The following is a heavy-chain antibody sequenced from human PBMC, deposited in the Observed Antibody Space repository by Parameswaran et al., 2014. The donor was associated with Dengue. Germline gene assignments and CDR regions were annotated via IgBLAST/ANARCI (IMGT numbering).Heavy chain of an antibody. CDR3: AVGYSYGSV. Sequence: SWVRQAPGQGLEWMGGIIPIFGTANYAQKFQGRVTITADESTSTAYMELSSLRSEDTAVYYCAVGYSYGSVWGQGTTVTVSS. J-gene: IGHJ6*02. CDR2: IIPIFGTA. V-gene: IGHV1-69*01. D-gene: IGHD5-18*01.